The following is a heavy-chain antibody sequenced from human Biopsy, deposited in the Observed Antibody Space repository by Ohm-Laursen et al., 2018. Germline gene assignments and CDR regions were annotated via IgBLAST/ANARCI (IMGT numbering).Heavy chain of an antibody. Sequence: SLRLSCSASGFTFSTYAMNWVRQAPGRGLEWISYISNTSSATYYADSVKGRFTVSRDNAKNSLFLQMNSLRAEDTAVYYCARRAIWGQGTTVTVSS. CDR1: GFTFSTYA. CDR3: ARRAI. CDR2: ISNTSSAT. J-gene: IGHJ3*02. V-gene: IGHV3-48*01.